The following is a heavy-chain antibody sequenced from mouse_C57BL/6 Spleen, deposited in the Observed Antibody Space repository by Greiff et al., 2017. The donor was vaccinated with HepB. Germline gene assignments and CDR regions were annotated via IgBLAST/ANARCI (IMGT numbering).Heavy chain of an antibody. CDR2: IYPGDGDT. D-gene: IGHD1-1*01. J-gene: IGHJ4*01. Sequence: VQLQQSGAELVKPGASVKISCKASGYAFSSYWMNWVKQRPGKGLEWIGQIYPGDGDTNYNGKFKGKATLTAAKSSSTAYMQLSSLTSEDSAVYFCARPPGSRADAMDYWGQGTSVTVSS. CDR3: ARPPGSRADAMDY. V-gene: IGHV1-80*01. CDR1: GYAFSSYW.